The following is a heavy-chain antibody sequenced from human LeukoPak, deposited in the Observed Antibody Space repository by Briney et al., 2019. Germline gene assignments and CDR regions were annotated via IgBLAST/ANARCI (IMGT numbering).Heavy chain of an antibody. CDR3: ARSDSSGYYPNLFDY. CDR1: GGSISSYY. CDR2: IYYSGST. D-gene: IGHD3-22*01. Sequence: SETLSLTCTVSGGSISSYYWSWIRQPPGKGLEWIGYIYYSGSTNYNPSLKSRVTISVDKSKNQFSLKLSSVTAADTAVYYCARSDSSGYYPNLFDYWGQGTLVTVSS. V-gene: IGHV4-59*08. J-gene: IGHJ4*02.